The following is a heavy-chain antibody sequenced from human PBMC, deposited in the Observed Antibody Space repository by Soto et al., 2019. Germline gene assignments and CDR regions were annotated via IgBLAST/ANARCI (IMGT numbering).Heavy chain of an antibody. V-gene: IGHV4-30-4*01. CDR1: GGSISSGDYY. D-gene: IGHD2-21*01. CDR2: TYYSGST. Sequence: QVQLQESGPGLVKPSQTLSLTCIVSGGSISSGDYYWSWIRQPPGKGLEWLWYTYYSGSTFYNPSHKSRVTISAATSKNQFSLKLTSVTAADTAVYYCATEGMDDGLAYGRAFDVWGQGTMVSVSS. J-gene: IGHJ3*01. CDR3: ATEGMDDGLAYGRAFDV.